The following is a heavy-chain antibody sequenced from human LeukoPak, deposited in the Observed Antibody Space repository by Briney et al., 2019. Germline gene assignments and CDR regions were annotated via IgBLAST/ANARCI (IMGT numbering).Heavy chain of an antibody. V-gene: IGHV4-38-2*01. CDR3: ARHRTSSNYFDY. CDR1: GYSISSGYY. CDR2: IYHSGST. Sequence: SETLSLTCAVSGYSISSGYYWGWIRQPPGKGLEWTGSIYHSGSTYYNPSLKSRVTISVDTSKNQSSLKLRSVTAADTAVYYCARHRTSSNYFDYWGQGTLVTVSS. J-gene: IGHJ4*02. D-gene: IGHD1-1*01.